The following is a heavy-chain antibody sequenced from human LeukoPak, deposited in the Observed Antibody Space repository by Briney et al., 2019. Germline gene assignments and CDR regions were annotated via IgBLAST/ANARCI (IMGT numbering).Heavy chain of an antibody. CDR2: ISYDGSNK. CDR3: ARDSFDNSGPDY. J-gene: IGHJ4*02. CDR1: GFTFSSYA. V-gene: IGHV3-30*04. Sequence: GGSLRLSCAASGFTFSSYAIHWVRQAPGKGLEWVAVISYDGSNKYYADSVKGRFTISRDNSKNTLYLQMNSLRAEDTAVYYCARDSFDNSGPDYWGQGTLVTVSS. D-gene: IGHD3-22*01.